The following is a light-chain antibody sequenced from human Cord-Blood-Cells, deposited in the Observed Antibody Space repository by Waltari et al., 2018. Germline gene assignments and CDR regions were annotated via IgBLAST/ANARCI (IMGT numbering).Light chain of an antibody. Sequence: DIQMTQSPSSLSASVGARVPITCRASQSISSYLNWYQQKPGKAPKLLIYAASSLQSGVPSSFSGSGSGTDFTLTISSLQPEDFATYYCQQSYSTPPTFGQGTKVEIK. J-gene: IGKJ1*01. CDR2: AAS. CDR1: QSISSY. V-gene: IGKV1-39*01. CDR3: QQSYSTPPT.